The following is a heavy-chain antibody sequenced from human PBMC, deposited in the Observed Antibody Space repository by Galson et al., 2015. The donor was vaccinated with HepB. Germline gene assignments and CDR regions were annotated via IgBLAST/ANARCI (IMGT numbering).Heavy chain of an antibody. D-gene: IGHD2-15*01. J-gene: IGHJ6*02. Sequence: SLRLSCAASGFTFTTYGIHWFRQAPGKGLEWVAVIWYDGTNKFYADSVKGRFTVSRDNSKNTVFLQMNSLRAEDTAMYHCAKSKSCSGDSCYAPYYYFFGMDVWGQGTTVTVSS. CDR2: IWYDGTNK. CDR3: AKSKSCSGDSCYAPYYYFFGMDV. CDR1: GFTFTTYG. V-gene: IGHV3-33*06.